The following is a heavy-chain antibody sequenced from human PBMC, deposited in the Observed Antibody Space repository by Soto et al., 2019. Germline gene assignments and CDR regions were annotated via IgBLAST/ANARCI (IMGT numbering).Heavy chain of an antibody. CDR1: GGSISSGGYS. Sequence: TLSLTCAVSGGSISSGGYSWSWIRQPPGKGLEWIGYIYHSGSTYYNPSLKSRVTISVDRSNNQFSLKLSSVTAADTAVYYCATLPPRIVVVVLPIPSWGQGTLVTVSS. CDR3: ATLPPRIVVVVLPIPS. V-gene: IGHV4-30-2*01. CDR2: IYHSGST. D-gene: IGHD2-15*01. J-gene: IGHJ4*02.